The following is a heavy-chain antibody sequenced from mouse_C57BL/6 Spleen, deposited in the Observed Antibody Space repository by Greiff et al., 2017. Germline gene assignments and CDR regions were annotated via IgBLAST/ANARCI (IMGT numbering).Heavy chain of an antibody. CDR3: TTAGSSSQFAY. CDR1: GFNIKDDY. D-gene: IGHD1-1*01. CDR2: IDPENGDT. Sequence: VQLKESGAELVRPGASVKLSCTASGFNIKDDYMHWVKQRPEQGLELIGWIDPENGDTEYASKFQGKATITADTSSNTAYLQLSSLTSEDTAVYYCTTAGSSSQFAYWGQGTLVTVSA. J-gene: IGHJ3*01. V-gene: IGHV14-4*01.